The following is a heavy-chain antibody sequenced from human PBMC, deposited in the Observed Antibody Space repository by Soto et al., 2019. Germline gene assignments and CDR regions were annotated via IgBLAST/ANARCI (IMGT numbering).Heavy chain of an antibody. D-gene: IGHD3-3*01. CDR3: ARDQQFLEWLSYYYYYGMDV. CDR2: INPNSGGT. CDR1: GYTFTGYY. V-gene: IGHV1-2*02. Sequence: QVQLVQSGAGVKKPGASVKVSCKASGYTFTGYYMHWVRQAPGQGLEWMGWINPNSGGTNYAQKFQGSITMTRDTSISTAYMELSRLRSDDTAVYYCARDQQFLEWLSYYYYYGMDVWGQGTTVTVSS. J-gene: IGHJ6*02.